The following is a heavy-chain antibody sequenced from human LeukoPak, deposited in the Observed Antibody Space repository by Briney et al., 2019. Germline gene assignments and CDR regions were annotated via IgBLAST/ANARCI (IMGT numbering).Heavy chain of an antibody. Sequence: PGGSLRLSCAASGFTFSIYAMTWVRQAPGKGLEWVSAISGSGGSTYYADSVKGRFTISRDNSKNTLYLQMNSLRAEDTAVYYCAKESTVTTDSDYWGQGTLVTVSS. CDR1: GFTFSIYA. J-gene: IGHJ4*02. D-gene: IGHD4-17*01. V-gene: IGHV3-23*01. CDR3: AKESTVTTDSDY. CDR2: ISGSGGST.